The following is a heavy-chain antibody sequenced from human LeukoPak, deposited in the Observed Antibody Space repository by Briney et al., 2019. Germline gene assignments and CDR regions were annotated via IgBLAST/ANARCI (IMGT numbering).Heavy chain of an antibody. V-gene: IGHV3-7*03. CDR3: MGRFLES. Sequence: GGSLRLSCAASGFTFSNYWMHWVRQAPGKGLEWVANIKEDGSVKHYVDSVKGRFTISRDNAKDLLYLQMNSLRAEDTAVYYCMGRFLESWGQGILVTVSS. J-gene: IGHJ5*02. CDR2: IKEDGSVK. CDR1: GFTFSNYW. D-gene: IGHD3-3*01.